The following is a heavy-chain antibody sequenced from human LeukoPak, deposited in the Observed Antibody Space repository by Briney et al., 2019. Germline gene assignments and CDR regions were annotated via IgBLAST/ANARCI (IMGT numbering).Heavy chain of an antibody. V-gene: IGHV3-23*01. CDR1: GFTFSSYA. J-gene: IGHJ4*02. CDR3: ARDVYDYDSRAQYFDY. Sequence: GGSLRLSCAASGFTFSSYAMSWVRQAPGKGLEWVSAISGSGGSTYYADSVKGRFTISRDNAKNSLYLQMNSLRDEDTAVYYCARDVYDYDSRAQYFDYWGQGTLVTVSS. CDR2: ISGSGGST. D-gene: IGHD3-22*01.